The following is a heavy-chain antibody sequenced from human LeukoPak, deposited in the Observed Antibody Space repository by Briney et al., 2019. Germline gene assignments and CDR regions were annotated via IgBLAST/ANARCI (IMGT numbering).Heavy chain of an antibody. J-gene: IGHJ5*02. CDR3: ARTIVVLPVAKNRPRKGSWFDP. V-gene: IGHV4-39*01. Sequence: SETLSLTCIVSGGSISTSAYYWGWIRQPPGEGLQWIGSIYYSGNTYYNSSLKSRVTISVDTSTSQFSLRLSSVTAADTAVYYCARTIVVLPVAKNRPRKGSWFDPWGQGTLVTVSS. CDR1: GGSISTSAYY. D-gene: IGHD2-2*01. CDR2: IYYSGNT.